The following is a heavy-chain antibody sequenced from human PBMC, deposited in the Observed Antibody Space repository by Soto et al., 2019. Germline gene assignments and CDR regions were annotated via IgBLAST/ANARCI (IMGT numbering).Heavy chain of an antibody. CDR3: ARAHPKDYDFWSGYSYYFDY. Sequence: ASVKVSCKASGYTFTSYGISWVRQAPGQGFEWMGWISAYNGNTNYAQKLQGRVTMTTDTSTSTAYMELRSLRSDDTAVYYCARAHPKDYDFWSGYSYYFDYWGQGTLVTVSS. CDR2: ISAYNGNT. CDR1: GYTFTSYG. J-gene: IGHJ4*02. V-gene: IGHV1-18*01. D-gene: IGHD3-3*01.